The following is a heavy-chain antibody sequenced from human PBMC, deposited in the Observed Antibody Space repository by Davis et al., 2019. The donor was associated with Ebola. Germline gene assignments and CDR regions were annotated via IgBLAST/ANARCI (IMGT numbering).Heavy chain of an antibody. CDR3: AREMVPYYDFWSGLNPFNP. Sequence: GESLKISCAASGFTFSNAWMNWVRQAPGKGLEWVGRIKSKTDGGTTDYAAPVKGRFTISRDDSKNTLYLQMNSLRAEDTAVYYCAREMVPYYDFWSGLNPFNPWGQGTLVTVSS. V-gene: IGHV3-15*07. CDR2: IKSKTDGGTT. D-gene: IGHD3-3*01. CDR1: GFTFSNAW. J-gene: IGHJ5*02.